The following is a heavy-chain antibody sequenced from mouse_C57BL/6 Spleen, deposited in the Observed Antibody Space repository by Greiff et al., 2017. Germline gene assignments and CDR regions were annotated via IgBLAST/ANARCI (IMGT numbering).Heavy chain of an antibody. CDR2: IDPSDSYT. D-gene: IGHD1-1*01. Sequence: QVQLQQPGAELVMPGASVKLSCKASGYTFTSYWMHWVKQRPGQGLEWIGEIDPSDSYTNYNQKFKGKFTLTVDKSSSPAYMQLRSLTSEDSAVYYCASYCYGSSYRYFDVWGTGTTVTVSS. CDR1: GYTFTSYW. V-gene: IGHV1-69*01. J-gene: IGHJ1*03. CDR3: ASYCYGSSYRYFDV.